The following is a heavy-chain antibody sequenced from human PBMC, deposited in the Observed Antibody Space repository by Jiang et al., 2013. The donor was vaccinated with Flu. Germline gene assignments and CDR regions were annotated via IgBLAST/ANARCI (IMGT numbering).Heavy chain of an antibody. CDR3: VRNNKFSGSYHGLSDY. CDR2: IYPDDSDT. J-gene: IGHJ4*02. V-gene: IGHV5-51*01. D-gene: IGHD1-26*01. Sequence: GAEVKKPGESLRISCKGSGYTFTDYWIGWVRQMPGKGLEWMGIIYPDDSDTRYSPSFQGQVAISADKSISTAYLQWSSLKASDSAIYYCVRNNKFSGSYHGLSDYWGQGHLVTVSS. CDR1: GYTFTDYW.